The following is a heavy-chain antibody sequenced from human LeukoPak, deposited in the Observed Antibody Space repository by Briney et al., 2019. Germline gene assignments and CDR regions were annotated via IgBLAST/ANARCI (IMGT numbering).Heavy chain of an antibody. CDR3: AKRGSKWDLDI. CDR2: ISYDGSNK. Sequence: GGSLSLSCAASGFIFTSYAMHWVRQAPGKGLEWVAVISYDGSNKYYADSVKGRFTISKETSKNILYLQMNSLRVEDTAIYYCAKRGSKWDLDIWGQRTLVTVSS. V-gene: IGHV3-33*05. J-gene: IGHJ4*02. CDR1: GFIFTSYA. D-gene: IGHD1-26*01.